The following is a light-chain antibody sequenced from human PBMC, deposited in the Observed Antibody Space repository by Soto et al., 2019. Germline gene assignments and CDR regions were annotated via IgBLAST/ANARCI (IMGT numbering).Light chain of an antibody. CDR1: QTISGY. CDR3: QQSYTTPLT. J-gene: IGKJ4*01. V-gene: IGKV1-39*01. CDR2: AAS. Sequence: DIQMTQSPSSLSASVGDRVTITCRASQTISGYLNWYQQKPGKAPELLIYAASYLGNGVPSRFSGSGSGTYFTLTISSLQPEDLATNYCQQSYTTPLTSEGGSKVEVK.